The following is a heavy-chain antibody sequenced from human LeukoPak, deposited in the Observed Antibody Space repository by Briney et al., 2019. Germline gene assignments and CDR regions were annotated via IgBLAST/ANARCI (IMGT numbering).Heavy chain of an antibody. D-gene: IGHD3-9*01. CDR2: INPNSGGT. V-gene: IGHV1-2*02. CDR1: GYTFTGYY. Sequence: ASVKVPCKASGYTFTGYYMHWVRQAPGQGLEWMGWINPNSGGTNYAQKFQGRVTMTRDTSISTAYMELSRLRSDDTAVYYCARESRVDYYFDYWGQGTLVTVSS. J-gene: IGHJ4*02. CDR3: ARESRVDYYFDY.